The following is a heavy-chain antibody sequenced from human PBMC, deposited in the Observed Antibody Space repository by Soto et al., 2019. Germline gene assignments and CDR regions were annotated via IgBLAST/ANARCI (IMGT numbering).Heavy chain of an antibody. CDR2: ISSSSSTI. V-gene: IGHV3-48*02. D-gene: IGHD3-22*01. Sequence: EVQLVESGGGLVQPGGSLRLSCAASGFTFSSYSMNWVRQAPGKGLEWVSYISSSSSTIYYADSVKGRFTISRDNAKNSLYLQMNSLRDKDTAVYYCASLNYYDSSGYHLRYFDYWGQGTLVTVSS. CDR1: GFTFSSYS. CDR3: ASLNYYDSSGYHLRYFDY. J-gene: IGHJ4*02.